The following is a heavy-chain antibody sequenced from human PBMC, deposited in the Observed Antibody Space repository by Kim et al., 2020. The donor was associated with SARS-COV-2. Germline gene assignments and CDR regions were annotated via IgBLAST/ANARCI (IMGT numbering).Heavy chain of an antibody. CDR2: IIPIFGTA. CDR3: ASSLTGGYHYYYGMDV. Sequence: SVKVSCKASGGTFSSYAISWVRQAPGQGLEWMGGIIPIFGTANYAQKFQGRVTITADESTSTAYMELSSLRSEDTAVYYCASSLTGGYHYYYGMDVWGQGTTVTVSS. J-gene: IGHJ6*02. V-gene: IGHV1-69*13. CDR1: GGTFSSYA. D-gene: IGHD1-26*01.